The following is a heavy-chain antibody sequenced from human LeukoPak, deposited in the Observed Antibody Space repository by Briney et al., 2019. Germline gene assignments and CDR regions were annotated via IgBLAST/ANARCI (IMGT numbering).Heavy chain of an antibody. V-gene: IGHV5-51*01. CDR1: GYTFTNYW. CDR3: ARANLPEYYMDV. D-gene: IGHD2-2*01. CDR2: IYPGDSDT. Sequence: GESLKISCKGSGYTFTNYWIGWVRQMPGKGLEWMGIIYPGDSDTRYSPSFQDQVTISADKSISTAYLQWSTLKASDTAMYYCARANLPEYYMDVWGQGTLVTVSS. J-gene: IGHJ4*02.